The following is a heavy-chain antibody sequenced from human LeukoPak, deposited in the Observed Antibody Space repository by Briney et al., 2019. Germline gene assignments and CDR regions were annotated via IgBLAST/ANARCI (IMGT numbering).Heavy chain of an antibody. D-gene: IGHD3-16*01. V-gene: IGHV3-7*01. CDR1: GFTFSDSW. CDR3: ATYTHWVAGDV. CDR2: MNQDGSAK. J-gene: IGHJ6*02. Sequence: GGSLRLYCAASGFTFSDSWMSWVRQAPGKGLEWVANMNQDGSAKGYVDSVKGRFTISRDNARNSLYLQMSSLRPEDTAVYCCATYTHWVAGDVWGQGTTVTVSS.